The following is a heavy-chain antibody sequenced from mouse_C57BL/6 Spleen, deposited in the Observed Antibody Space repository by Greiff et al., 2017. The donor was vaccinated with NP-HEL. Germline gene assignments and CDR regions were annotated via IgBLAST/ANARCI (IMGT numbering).Heavy chain of an antibody. J-gene: IGHJ1*03. CDR2: IHPNSGST. V-gene: IGHV1-64*01. Sequence: VQLQQPGAELVKPGASVKLSCKASGYTFTSYWMHWVKQRPGQGLEWIGMIHPNSGSTNYNEKFKSKATLTVDKSSSTAYMQLSSLTSEDSAVYYCASDYYKWYFDVWGTGTTVTVSS. D-gene: IGHD2-12*01. CDR3: ASDYYKWYFDV. CDR1: GYTFTSYW.